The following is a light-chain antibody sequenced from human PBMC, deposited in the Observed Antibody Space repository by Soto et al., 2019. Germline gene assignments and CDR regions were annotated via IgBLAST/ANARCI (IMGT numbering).Light chain of an antibody. CDR2: KAS. CDR1: QSISSW. Sequence: DIQMTQSPSTLSASVGDRVTITCRASQSISSWLAWYQQKPGKAPKLLIYKASSLESGVPSRFSGSGSGTEFTLTISSLQPDDFSTYYCQQYSNYSRTFGQGAKVEI. CDR3: QQYSNYSRT. J-gene: IGKJ1*01. V-gene: IGKV1-5*03.